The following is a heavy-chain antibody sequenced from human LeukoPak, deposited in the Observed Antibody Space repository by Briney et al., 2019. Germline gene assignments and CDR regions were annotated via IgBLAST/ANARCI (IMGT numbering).Heavy chain of an antibody. CDR3: ARYSYGHRWFDP. CDR2: IYYSGST. Sequence: SETLSLTCTVSGGSISSYYWSWIRQPPGKGLEWIGDIYYSGSTKYNPSLKSRVTISVDASKNQFSLNLSSVTAADTAVYYCARYSYGHRWFDPWGQGTLVTVSS. J-gene: IGHJ5*02. V-gene: IGHV4-59*08. D-gene: IGHD5-18*01. CDR1: GGSISSYY.